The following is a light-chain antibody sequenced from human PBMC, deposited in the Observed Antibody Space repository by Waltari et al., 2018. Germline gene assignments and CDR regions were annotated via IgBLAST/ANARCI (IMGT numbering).Light chain of an antibody. CDR2: ATS. J-gene: IGKJ2*01. CDR3: HQYYTTPYT. Sequence: DIQMTQSPASLSASVGDRVTITCRASQGIRNSLAWYQQKPGKAPKLLLYATSRLESGVPSRFRGSGSGTDYTLTINSLQPEDLATYYCHQYYTTPYTFGQGTKLEIK. V-gene: IGKV1-NL1*01. CDR1: QGIRNS.